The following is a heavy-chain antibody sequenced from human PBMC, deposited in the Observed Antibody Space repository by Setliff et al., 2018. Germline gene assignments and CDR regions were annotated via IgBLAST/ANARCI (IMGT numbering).Heavy chain of an antibody. V-gene: IGHV4-34*01. CDR3: ARGSRIAGRAIDF. Sequence: SETLSLTCAVYGDSFSDYYWSWIRQPPGQGLEWIEEINHSGHTNYSPSLRSRVTMSVDTSKKQLSLKLSSVTAADTAVYYCARGSRIAGRAIDFWGQGTLVTVSS. J-gene: IGHJ4*02. D-gene: IGHD6-6*01. CDR1: GDSFSDYY. CDR2: INHSGHT.